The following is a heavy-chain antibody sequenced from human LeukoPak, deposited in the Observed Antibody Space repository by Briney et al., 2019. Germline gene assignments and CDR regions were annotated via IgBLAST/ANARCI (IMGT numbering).Heavy chain of an antibody. CDR2: INHSGST. D-gene: IGHD4-17*01. CDR3: ARDQEDGDYTGY. V-gene: IGHV4-34*01. J-gene: IGHJ4*02. CDR1: GGSFSGYY. Sequence: SETLSLTCAVYGGSFSGYYWRWIRQPPGKGLEWIGEINHSGSTNYNPSLKSRVTISVDTSKNQFSLKLSSVTAADTAVYYCARDQEDGDYTGYWGQGTLVTVSS.